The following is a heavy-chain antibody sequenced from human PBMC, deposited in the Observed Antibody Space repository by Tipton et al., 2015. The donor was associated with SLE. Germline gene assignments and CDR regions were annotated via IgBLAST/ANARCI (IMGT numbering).Heavy chain of an antibody. J-gene: IGHJ4*02. CDR3: ARGAYSGNSALDY. CDR2: ISTYNGYT. CDR1: GYTFDNYA. V-gene: IGHV1-18*01. Sequence: QSGPEVKKPGASVRVSCKASGYTFDNYAISWVRQAPGQGLEWMGWISTYNGYTVYARKLQGRVTLTTDTSTRTAYMELRSLRSDGTDVYYCARGAYSGNSALDYWGQGTLVTVSS. D-gene: IGHD4-23*01.